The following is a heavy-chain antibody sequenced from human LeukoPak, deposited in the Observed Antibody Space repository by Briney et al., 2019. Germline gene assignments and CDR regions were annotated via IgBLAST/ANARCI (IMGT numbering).Heavy chain of an antibody. CDR3: ARSGMAVAATPWD. V-gene: IGHV3-7*05. CDR1: GFTFPTYW. J-gene: IGHJ1*01. D-gene: IGHD6-19*01. CDR2: IKHDGSEK. Sequence: GGSLRLSCAASGFTFPTYWMSWVRQAPGKGLEWVANIKHDGSEKYCVDSVKGRFTISRDNVKNSLFLQMNTLRAEDTAVYYCARSGMAVAATPWDWGQGTLVTVSS.